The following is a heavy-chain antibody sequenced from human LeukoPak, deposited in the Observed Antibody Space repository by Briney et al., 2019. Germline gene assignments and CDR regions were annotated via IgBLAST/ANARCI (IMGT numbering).Heavy chain of an antibody. V-gene: IGHV1-46*01. J-gene: IGHJ4*02. CDR3: ARVHWNNAPPLASAEYSFDY. D-gene: IGHD1/OR15-1a*01. Sequence: ASVKVSCKASGYTFTSYYMHWVRQAPGQGLEWMGIINPSGGSTSYAQKFQGRVTMTRDTSTSTVYMELSSLRSEDTAVYYCARVHWNNAPPLASAEYSFDYWGQGTLVTVSS. CDR2: INPSGGST. CDR1: GYTFTSYY.